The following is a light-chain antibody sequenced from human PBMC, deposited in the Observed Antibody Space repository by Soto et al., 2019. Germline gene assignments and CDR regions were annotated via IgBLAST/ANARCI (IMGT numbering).Light chain of an antibody. J-gene: IGKJ5*01. CDR1: QDINKW. CDR2: KAS. CDR3: QQYHDLYT. V-gene: IGKV1-5*03. Sequence: DIQMTQSPSTLSASVGDRVTITCRASQDINKWLAWYQQKPGTAPKLLISKASILESGVPSRFSGSGSGTDYTLIISSLQPDDFATYYCQQYHDLYTFGQGTRLEIK.